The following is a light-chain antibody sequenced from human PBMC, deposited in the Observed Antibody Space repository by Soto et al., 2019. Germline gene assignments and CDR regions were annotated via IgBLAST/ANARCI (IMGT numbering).Light chain of an antibody. CDR2: EVS. V-gene: IGLV2-14*01. CDR3: SSYTSISTAV. Sequence: QSALTQPASVSGSPGQSITISCTGTGSDVGGYNYVSWYQQHPGKAPKLMIYEVSNRPSGVSNRFSGSKSGNTASLTISGLQTEDEADYYCSSYTSISTAVVGGGTQLTVL. J-gene: IGLJ7*01. CDR1: GSDVGGYNY.